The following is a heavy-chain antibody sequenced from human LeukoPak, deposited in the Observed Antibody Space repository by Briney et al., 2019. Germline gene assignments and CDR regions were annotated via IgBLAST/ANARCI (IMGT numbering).Heavy chain of an antibody. J-gene: IGHJ4*02. CDR1: GFTFSSYA. V-gene: IGHV3-23*01. CDR2: ISGSGGST. D-gene: IGHD2-2*02. CDR3: AKRGHCSSTSCYTKYYFDY. Sequence: PGGSLRLSCAASGFTFSSYAMSWVRQAPGKGLEWVSAISGSGGSTYYADSVKGRFTISSDNSKNTLYLQMNSLGAEDTAVYYCAKRGHCSSTSCYTKYYFDYWGQGTLVTVSS.